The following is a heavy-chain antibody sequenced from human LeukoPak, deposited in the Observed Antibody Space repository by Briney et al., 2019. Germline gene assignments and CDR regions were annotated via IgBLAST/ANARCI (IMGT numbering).Heavy chain of an antibody. CDR2: ISAYNGNT. CDR3: AREDLGSGSGVFDY. D-gene: IGHD3-10*01. CDR1: GYTFTSYG. J-gene: IGHJ4*02. Sequence: ASVKVSCKASGYTFTSYGISWVRQAPGQGLEWMGWISAYNGNTNYAQKLQGRVTMTTDTSTSIAYMELRSLRSDDTAVYYCAREDLGSGSGVFDYWGQGTLVTVSS. V-gene: IGHV1-18*01.